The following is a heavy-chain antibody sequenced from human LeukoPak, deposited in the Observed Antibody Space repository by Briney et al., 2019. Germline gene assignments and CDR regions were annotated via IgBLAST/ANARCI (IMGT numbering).Heavy chain of an antibody. Sequence: GGSLRLSCAASGFIFSDYYMSWIRQAPGKGLEWVPYISSGGSTIYYADSVKGRFTISRDNAKNSLYLQMNSLRAEDTAVYYCARDIYYYDSSGYYFPGGSDYWGQGTLVTVSS. CDR2: ISSGGSTI. J-gene: IGHJ4*02. CDR1: GFIFSDYY. V-gene: IGHV3-11*04. CDR3: ARDIYYYDSSGYYFPGGSDY. D-gene: IGHD3-22*01.